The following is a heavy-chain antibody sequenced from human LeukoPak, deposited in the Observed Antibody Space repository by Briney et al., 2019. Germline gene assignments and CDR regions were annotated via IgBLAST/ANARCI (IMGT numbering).Heavy chain of an antibody. J-gene: IGHJ5*02. Sequence: SETLSLTCTVSGGSISSHYWSWIRQPPGKGLEWIGEINHSGSTNYNPSLKSRVTISVDTSKNQFSLKLSSVTAADTAVYYCARRRRSLDPWGQGTLVTVSS. CDR1: GGSISSHY. CDR2: INHSGST. V-gene: IGHV4-34*01. CDR3: ARRRRSLDP.